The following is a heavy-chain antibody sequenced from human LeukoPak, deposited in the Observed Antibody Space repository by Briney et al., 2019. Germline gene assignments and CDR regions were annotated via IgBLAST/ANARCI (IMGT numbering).Heavy chain of an antibody. CDR1: GGSISSSNW. CDR2: IYQSGRT. D-gene: IGHD3-9*01. Sequence: SGTLSLNCAVSGGSISSSNWWSWVRQSPGKGLEWIGEIYQSGRTNYKPSLKSRVTISVDKSKNQLSLKLISVTAADTAVYYCARGDATGYPDYWGQGTLVTVSS. V-gene: IGHV4-4*02. J-gene: IGHJ4*02. CDR3: ARGDATGYPDY.